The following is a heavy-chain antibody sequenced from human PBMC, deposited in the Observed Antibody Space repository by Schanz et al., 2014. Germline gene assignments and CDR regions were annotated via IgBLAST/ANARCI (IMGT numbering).Heavy chain of an antibody. CDR1: GFTFSSYW. CDR3: ARKVIAAAGTRYFDL. V-gene: IGHV3-74*01. Sequence: EVQLVESGGELVQPGGSLRLSCAASGFTFSSYWMHWVRQVPGKGPVWVSRINGDGSSTLYADSVKGRFTISRDNAKTSVFLQMNSLRADDTAVYYCARKVIAAAGTRYFDLWGRGTLVTVSS. D-gene: IGHD6-13*01. J-gene: IGHJ2*01. CDR2: INGDGSST.